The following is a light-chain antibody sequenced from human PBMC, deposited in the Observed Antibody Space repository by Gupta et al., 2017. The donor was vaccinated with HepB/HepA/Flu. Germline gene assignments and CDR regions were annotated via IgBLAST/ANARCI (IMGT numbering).Light chain of an antibody. J-gene: IGKJ1*01. CDR3: QQDGSWPRT. CDR2: GAS. Sequence: EIVMTQSPAILSVSPGESATLPCRASQSVSSNLAWYQQKPGQAPRLLIYGASTRATGFPARFSGSGSGTEFTLTISSLQSEDFAVYYCQQDGSWPRTFGQGTKVEIK. CDR1: QSVSSN. V-gene: IGKV3-15*01.